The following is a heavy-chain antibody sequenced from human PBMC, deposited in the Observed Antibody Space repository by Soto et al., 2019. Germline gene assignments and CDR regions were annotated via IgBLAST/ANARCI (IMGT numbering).Heavy chain of an antibody. Sequence: SLKISYNGSGYSFVSYWSRRMPQMPGKGLEWMARIARSDSYTNYSPSFKGHVTISADKSISTAYLQWSRLNASDTAMYFRARVCVVATRCGMDVWGQGTTVTVSS. D-gene: IGHD5-12*01. V-gene: IGHV5-10-1*01. CDR1: GYSFVSYW. J-gene: IGHJ6*02. CDR2: IARSDSYT. CDR3: ARVCVVATRCGMDV.